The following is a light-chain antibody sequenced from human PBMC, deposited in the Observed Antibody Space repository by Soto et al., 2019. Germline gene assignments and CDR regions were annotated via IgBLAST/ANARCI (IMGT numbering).Light chain of an antibody. Sequence: QSVLTQPASVSGTPGQSITISCTGSNSDVGIYDFVSWYQHHPGRAPKLIVSEVSHRPSGVSNRFSGSKSGNTASLTISGLQSEDEAHYYCISYTSDDVRYVFGTGTKVTVL. CDR2: EVS. V-gene: IGLV2-14*01. CDR3: ISYTSDDVRYV. CDR1: NSDVGIYDF. J-gene: IGLJ1*01.